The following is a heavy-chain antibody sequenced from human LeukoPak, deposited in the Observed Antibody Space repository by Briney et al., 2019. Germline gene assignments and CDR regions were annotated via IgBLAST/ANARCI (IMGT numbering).Heavy chain of an antibody. CDR1: GGSFSHYY. CDR2: TNHSGST. Sequence: KPSETLSLTCAVYGGSFSHYYWSWIRQPPGKGLEWIGETNHSGSTTYNPSLQSRVTISVDTSKNQFSLKLNSVTATDTAVYYCAADFWSGYYMFTVWGQGTTVTVSS. V-gene: IGHV4-34*01. CDR3: AADFWSGYYMFTV. J-gene: IGHJ6*02. D-gene: IGHD3-3*01.